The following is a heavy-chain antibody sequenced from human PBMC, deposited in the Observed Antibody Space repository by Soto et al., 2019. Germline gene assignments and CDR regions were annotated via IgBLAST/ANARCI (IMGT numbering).Heavy chain of an antibody. CDR3: AKVLFSNGYGIWVAGHYFDY. D-gene: IGHD3-22*01. J-gene: IGHJ4*02. CDR2: ISYDGSNK. V-gene: IGHV3-30-3*01. Sequence: HPGGSLRLSCAASGFTFSSYAMHWVRQAPGKGLEWVAVISYDGSNKYYADSVKGRFTISRDNSKNTLYLQMNSLRAEDTAVYYCAKVLFSNGYGIWVAGHYFDYWGQGSLVTVSS. CDR1: GFTFSSYA.